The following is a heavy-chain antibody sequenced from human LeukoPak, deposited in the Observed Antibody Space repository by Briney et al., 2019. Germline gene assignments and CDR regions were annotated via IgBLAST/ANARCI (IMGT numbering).Heavy chain of an antibody. J-gene: IGHJ4*02. D-gene: IGHD6-6*01. CDR1: GFTFSTYG. CDR2: ISRDGETK. CDR3: ARDKYSSSSYYFDY. V-gene: IGHV3-23*01. Sequence: GGSLRLSCAASGFTFSTYGMTWVRQAPGKGLEWVSVISRDGETKLHADFVKGRFTISRDNSKRALYLQMNSLRAEETAVYYCARDKYSSSSYYFDYWGQGTLVTVSS.